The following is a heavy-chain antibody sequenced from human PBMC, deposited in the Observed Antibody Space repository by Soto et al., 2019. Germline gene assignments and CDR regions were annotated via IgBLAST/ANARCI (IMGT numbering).Heavy chain of an antibody. CDR1: GYTLNTYY. J-gene: IGHJ6*02. D-gene: IGHD2-15*01. CDR2: INPRGGST. V-gene: IGHV1-46*02. Sequence: SAEVSFKASGYTLNTYYMHWVRQAPGQGPEWMGIINPRGGSTTYAQNFQDRVTMTRDTSSSTVYMELSSLRSEDTAVYYCARGGGFSPYYYNLDVWGQGTTVTSP. CDR3: ARGGGFSPYYYNLDV.